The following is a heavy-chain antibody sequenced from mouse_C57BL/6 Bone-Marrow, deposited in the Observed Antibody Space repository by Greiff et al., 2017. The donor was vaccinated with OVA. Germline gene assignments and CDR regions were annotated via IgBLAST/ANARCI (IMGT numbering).Heavy chain of an antibody. V-gene: IGHV1-80*01. CDR1: FYSFINYW. CDR2: IYPGDGDI. Sequence: SFNISFKSSFYSFINYWMNWVKQRPGKGLEWIGQIYPGDGDINYNGKFKGKATLTADKSSSTAYMQFSSLTSEDSAVYFCARGAYWGQGTTLTVSS. J-gene: IGHJ2*01. CDR3: ARGAY.